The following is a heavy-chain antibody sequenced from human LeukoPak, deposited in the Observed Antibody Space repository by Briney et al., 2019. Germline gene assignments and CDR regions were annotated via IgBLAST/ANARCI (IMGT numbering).Heavy chain of an antibody. CDR3: ARGEVDTAMVGFYYYYGMDV. Sequence: PSETLSLTCAVYGGSFSGYYWSWIRQPPGKGLEWIVEINHSGSTNYNPSLKSRVTISVDTSKNQFSLKLSSVTAADTAVYYCARGEVDTAMVGFYYYYGMDVWGQGTTVTVSS. V-gene: IGHV4-34*01. CDR2: INHSGST. D-gene: IGHD5-18*01. CDR1: GGSFSGYY. J-gene: IGHJ6*02.